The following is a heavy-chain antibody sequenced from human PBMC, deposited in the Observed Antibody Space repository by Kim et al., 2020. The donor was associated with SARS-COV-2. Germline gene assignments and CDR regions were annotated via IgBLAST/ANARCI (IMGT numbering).Heavy chain of an antibody. CDR3: VRGTVAIPGTDY. V-gene: IGHV3-7*03. J-gene: IGHJ4*02. CDR2: INEDGSDT. D-gene: IGHD4-17*01. Sequence: GGSLRLSCAASGFTFSNYWMTWFRQAPGKGLQWVASINEDGSDTHFADSVKGRFTVSRDNAGNSLYLQMNSLNAEDTAVYYCVRGTVAIPGTDYLGQGT. CDR1: GFTFSNYW.